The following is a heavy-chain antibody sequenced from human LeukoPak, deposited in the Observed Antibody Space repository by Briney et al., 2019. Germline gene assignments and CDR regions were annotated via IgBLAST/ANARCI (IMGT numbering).Heavy chain of an antibody. D-gene: IGHD6-13*01. CDR3: AREKSRYSRSWSSGVWFDP. CDR1: GFTFSTYW. V-gene: IGHV3-74*01. J-gene: IGHJ5*02. CDR2: INSDGRST. Sequence: PGGSLRLSCAASGFTFSTYWMHWVRQAPGKGLVWVSRINSDGRSTSYADSVKGRFTISRDNAKNTLYLQMNSLRAEDTAVYCCAREKSRYSRSWSSGVWFDPWGEGTLVTVSS.